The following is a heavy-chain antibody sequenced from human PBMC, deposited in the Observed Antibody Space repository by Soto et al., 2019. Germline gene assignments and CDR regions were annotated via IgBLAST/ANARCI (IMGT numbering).Heavy chain of an antibody. Sequence: QVQLVESGGGMVQPGRSLRLSCAASGFTFSSYGMHWVRQAPGKGLEWVAVISYDGSNKYYADSVKGRFTISRDNSKNTLYLQMNSLRAEDTAVYYCAKDLVITMVRGVIGGWGQGTLVTVSS. D-gene: IGHD3-10*01. V-gene: IGHV3-30*18. CDR1: GFTFSSYG. CDR3: AKDLVITMVRGVIGG. J-gene: IGHJ4*02. CDR2: ISYDGSNK.